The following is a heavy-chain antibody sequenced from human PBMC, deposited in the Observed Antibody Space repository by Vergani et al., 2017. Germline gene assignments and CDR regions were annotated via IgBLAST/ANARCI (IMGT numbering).Heavy chain of an antibody. Sequence: VQLVESGGGVVQPGRSLRLSCAASGFTFSNAWMSWVRQAPGKGLEWVGRIRSKANSYATAYAASVKGRFTISRDDSKNTAYLQMNSLKTEDTAVYYCTSHPRTDAFDIWGQGTMVTVSS. CDR2: IRSKANSYAT. V-gene: IGHV3-73*01. CDR1: GFTFSNAW. CDR3: TSHPRTDAFDI. J-gene: IGHJ3*02. D-gene: IGHD1-14*01.